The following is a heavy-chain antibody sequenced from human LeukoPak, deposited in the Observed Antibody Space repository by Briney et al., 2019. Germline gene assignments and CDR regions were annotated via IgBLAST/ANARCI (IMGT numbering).Heavy chain of an antibody. Sequence: SETLSLTCTVSGGSISSYYWSWIRQPPGKGLEWTGHIYYSGSTKYNPSLKSRVTISVDTSKNQFSLELSSVTAADTAVYYCARVVPGALGYYYYGMDVWGKGTTVTVSS. CDR3: ARVVPGALGYYYYGMDV. J-gene: IGHJ6*04. CDR1: GGSISSYY. CDR2: IYYSGST. D-gene: IGHD2-2*01. V-gene: IGHV4-59*01.